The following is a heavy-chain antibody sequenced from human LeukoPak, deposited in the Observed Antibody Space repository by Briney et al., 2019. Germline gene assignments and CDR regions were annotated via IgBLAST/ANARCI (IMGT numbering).Heavy chain of an antibody. D-gene: IGHD3-10*01. CDR1: GFIFSTYG. CDR2: IWYDGSDI. Sequence: GGSLRLSCAASGFIFSTYGMHWVRQASGKGLEWVAVIWYDGSDIYYADSVKGRFTISRDNSKNTLYLQVNSLRAEDTAVYYCARDLSMVRGPLDYWGQGTLVTVSS. V-gene: IGHV3-33*01. J-gene: IGHJ4*02. CDR3: ARDLSMVRGPLDY.